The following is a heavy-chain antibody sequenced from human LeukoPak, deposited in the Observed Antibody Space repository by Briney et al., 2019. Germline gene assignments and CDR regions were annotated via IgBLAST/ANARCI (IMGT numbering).Heavy chain of an antibody. J-gene: IGHJ4*02. CDR2: IWYDGSNK. D-gene: IGHD5-18*01. CDR1: GFTFSSYG. Sequence: GGSLRLSCAASGFTFSSYGMHWVRQAPGKGLEWVAVIWYDGSNKYYADSVKGRFTISRDNSKNTLYLQMNSLRAEDTAVYYCAKDRCGYSYAADYWGQGTLVTVSS. CDR3: AKDRCGYSYAADY. V-gene: IGHV3-33*06.